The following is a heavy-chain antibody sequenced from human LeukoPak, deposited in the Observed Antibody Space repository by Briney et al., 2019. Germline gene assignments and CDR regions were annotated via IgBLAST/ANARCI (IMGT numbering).Heavy chain of an antibody. CDR3: TRGSPTVSAGYN. Sequence: PGESLRLSCAASGFTVNRDYMSWVRQSPGKGLEWVSVVYNDGRTFHADSVKGRFTISRDDSKNTVFLQMNRLRPEDTAIYFCTRGSPTVSAGYNWGRGTVVIVSS. V-gene: IGHV3-53*01. J-gene: IGHJ4*02. CDR1: GFTVNRDY. D-gene: IGHD1-1*01. CDR2: VYNDGRT.